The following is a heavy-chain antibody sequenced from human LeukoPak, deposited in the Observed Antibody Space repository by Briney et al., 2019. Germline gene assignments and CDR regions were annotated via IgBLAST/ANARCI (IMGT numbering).Heavy chain of an antibody. CDR1: GYTFTSYD. Sequence: VASVKVSCKASGYTFTSYDINWVRQATGQGLEWMGWMNPNSGNTGYAQKFQGRVTMTRNTSISTVYMELSSLRSEDTAVYYCAREDYGSGSSHYGMDVWGQGTTVTVSS. CDR3: AREDYGSGSSHYGMDV. D-gene: IGHD3-10*01. CDR2: MNPNSGNT. J-gene: IGHJ6*02. V-gene: IGHV1-8*01.